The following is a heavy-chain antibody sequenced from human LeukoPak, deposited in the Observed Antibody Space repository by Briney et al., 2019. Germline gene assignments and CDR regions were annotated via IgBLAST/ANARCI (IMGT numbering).Heavy chain of an antibody. J-gene: IGHJ4*02. CDR3: ASRAGYCSGGSCPGAFDY. CDR2: IYTSGST. Sequence: SETLSLTCTVSGGSISSGSYYWRWVRQPAGKGLEWIGRIYTSGSTNYNPSLKSRVTISVDTSKNQFSLTLSSVTAADTAVYYCASRAGYCSGGSCPGAFDYWGQGTLVTVSS. V-gene: IGHV4-61*02. CDR1: GGSISSGSYY. D-gene: IGHD2-15*01.